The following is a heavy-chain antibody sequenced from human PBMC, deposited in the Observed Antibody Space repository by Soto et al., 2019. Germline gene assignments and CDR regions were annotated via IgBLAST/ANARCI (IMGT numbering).Heavy chain of an antibody. CDR2: INAGNGNT. J-gene: IGHJ4*02. V-gene: IGHV1-3*01. D-gene: IGHD2-15*01. Sequence: GASVKVSCKASGYTFTSYAMHWVRQAPGQRLEWMGWINAGNGNTKYSQKFQGRVTITRDTSASTAYMELSSLRSEDTAVYYCARDKYCSGGSCYSVYPYWGQGTLVTVSS. CDR3: ARDKYCSGGSCYSVYPY. CDR1: GYTFTSYA.